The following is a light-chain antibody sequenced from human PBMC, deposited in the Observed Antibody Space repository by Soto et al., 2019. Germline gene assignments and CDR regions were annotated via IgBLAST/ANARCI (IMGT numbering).Light chain of an antibody. V-gene: IGKV1-39*01. Sequence: DIQMTQSPSSLSASVGDRVTITCRASQSIRNNLNWYQQKPGKAPKLLIYGAFTLQSGVPSRFSGSGSASYFTLAISSLQPEDFATYFCQQSYGTPLTFGGGTNVEIK. CDR1: QSIRNN. J-gene: IGKJ4*01. CDR2: GAF. CDR3: QQSYGTPLT.